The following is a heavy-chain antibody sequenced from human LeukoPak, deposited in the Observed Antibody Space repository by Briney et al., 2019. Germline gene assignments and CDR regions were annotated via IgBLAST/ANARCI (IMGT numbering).Heavy chain of an antibody. CDR1: GYTFTSYG. J-gene: IGHJ4*02. CDR3: ARDRRVGTTNAFAN. D-gene: IGHD1/OR15-1a*01. V-gene: IGHV1-18*01. CDR2: ISAYNGNT. Sequence: ASVKVSCKASGYTFTSYGISWVRRAPGQGLEWMGWISAYNGNTNYAQKLQGRVTMTTDTSTSTAYMELRSLRSDDTAVYHCARDRRVGTTNAFANWGQGTLVTVSS.